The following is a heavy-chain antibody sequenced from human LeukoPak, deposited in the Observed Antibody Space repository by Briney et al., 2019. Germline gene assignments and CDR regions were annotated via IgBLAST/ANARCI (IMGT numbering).Heavy chain of an antibody. D-gene: IGHD4-23*01. V-gene: IGHV1-2*02. CDR3: ARDNSVEDTAWWFDP. Sequence: GASAKVSCKASGYTFTGYYMHWVRQAPGQGLEWMGWINPNSGGTNYAQKFQGRVTMTRDMSTSTDYMELSSLRSEDTAVYYCARDNSVEDTAWWFDPWGQGTLVTVSS. J-gene: IGHJ5*02. CDR2: INPNSGGT. CDR1: GYTFTGYY.